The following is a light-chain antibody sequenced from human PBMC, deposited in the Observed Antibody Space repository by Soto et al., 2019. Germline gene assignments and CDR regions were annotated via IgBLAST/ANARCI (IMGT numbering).Light chain of an antibody. Sequence: SSELTQPPSVSVSPGQTARITCSGDALPKQHAYWYQQKPGQAPVLVIYKDSERPSGIPERFSGSSSGTTVTLTISGVQAEDEADYYCQSADSSGTYRVFGGGTKLTVL. V-gene: IGLV3-25*02. CDR3: QSADSSGTYRV. J-gene: IGLJ3*02. CDR1: ALPKQH. CDR2: KDS.